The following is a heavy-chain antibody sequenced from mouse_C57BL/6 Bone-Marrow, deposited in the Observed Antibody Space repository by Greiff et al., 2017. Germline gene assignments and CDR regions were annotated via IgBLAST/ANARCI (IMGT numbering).Heavy chain of an antibody. CDR1: GYTFTSYW. V-gene: IGHV1-55*01. Sequence: QVQLQQPGAELVKPGASVKMSCKASGYTFTSYWITWVKQRPGQGLEWIGDIYPGSGSTNYNEKFKSKATLTVDTSSSTAYMQLSSLTSEDSAVYYCARNPDYYGSSYFDDWGQGTTLTGSS. D-gene: IGHD1-1*01. CDR3: ARNPDYYGSSYFDD. J-gene: IGHJ2*01. CDR2: IYPGSGST.